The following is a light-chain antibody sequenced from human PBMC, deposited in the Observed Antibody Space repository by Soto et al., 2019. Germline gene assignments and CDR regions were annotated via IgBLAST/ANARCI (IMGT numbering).Light chain of an antibody. CDR2: KAS. CDR1: QSISSW. Sequence: DIQMTQSPSTLSASVGDRVTITCRASQSISSWLAWYQQKPGKAPKLLIYKASSLESGVPSRFSGSGSGTAFTLTISSLQPDDFATYYCQQYDSYPWTVGQGTKVEIK. V-gene: IGKV1-5*03. J-gene: IGKJ1*01. CDR3: QQYDSYPWT.